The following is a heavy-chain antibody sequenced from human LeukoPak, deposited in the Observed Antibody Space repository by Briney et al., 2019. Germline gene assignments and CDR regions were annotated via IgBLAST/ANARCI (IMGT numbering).Heavy chain of an antibody. CDR1: GGSFSGYY. CDR3: ARADYGGSLFDY. D-gene: IGHD4-23*01. CDR2: INHSGST. V-gene: IGHV4-34*01. J-gene: IGHJ4*02. Sequence: SETLSLTCAVYGGSFSGYYWSWIRQPPGKGLEWIGEINHSGSTNYNPSLKSRLTISVDTSKSQFSLKLSSVTAADTAVYFCARADYGGSLFDYWDQGTLVTVSS.